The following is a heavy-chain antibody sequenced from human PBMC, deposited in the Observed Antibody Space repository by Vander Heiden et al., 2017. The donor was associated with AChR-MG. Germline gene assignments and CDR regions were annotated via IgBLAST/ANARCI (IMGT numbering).Heavy chain of an antibody. CDR1: GFTFSSYG. D-gene: IGHD3-22*01. J-gene: IGHJ3*02. V-gene: IGHV3-30*02. Sequence: QVQLVESGGGVVQPGGSLRLSCAASGFTFSSYGMHWVRQAPGKGLEWVAFIRYDGSNKYYADSVKGRFTISRDNSKNTLYLQMNSLRAEDTAVYYCAKVHDSSMGDDAFDIWGQGTMVTVSS. CDR3: AKVHDSSMGDDAFDI. CDR2: IRYDGSNK.